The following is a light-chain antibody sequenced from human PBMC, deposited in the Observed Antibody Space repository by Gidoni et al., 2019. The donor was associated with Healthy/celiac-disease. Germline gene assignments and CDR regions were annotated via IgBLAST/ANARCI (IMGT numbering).Light chain of an antibody. V-gene: IGLV3-1*01. CDR1: NLGAKY. CDR2: QDS. J-gene: IGLJ2*01. Sequence: SYELTQPPSVSVSPGHTARITCSGDNLGAKYACWYHKKPGQSPVLVIYQDSKRPSGTPERFSGSNCGNTATLTIGGTQAMDEADYYCQAWDSSTHVVFGGGTKLTVL. CDR3: QAWDSSTHVV.